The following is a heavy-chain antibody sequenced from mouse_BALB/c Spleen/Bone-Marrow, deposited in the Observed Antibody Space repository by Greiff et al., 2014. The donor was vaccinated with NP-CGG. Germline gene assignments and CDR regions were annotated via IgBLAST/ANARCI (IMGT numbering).Heavy chain of an antibody. V-gene: IGHV5-6-5*01. Sequence: EVQVVESGGGLVKPGGSLKLSCAASGFTFSSYAMSWVRQTPEKRLEWVASISSGGSTFYPDSVKSRFTISRENARNILYLQMSSLRSEDTAMYYCVYGNYSYYYAMDFWGQGTSVTVSS. D-gene: IGHD2-1*01. CDR3: VYGNYSYYYAMDF. CDR1: GFTFSSYA. J-gene: IGHJ4*01. CDR2: ISSGGST.